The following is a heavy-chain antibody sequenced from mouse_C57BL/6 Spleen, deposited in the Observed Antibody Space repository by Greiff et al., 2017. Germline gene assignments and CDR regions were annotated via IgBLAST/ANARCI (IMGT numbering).Heavy chain of an antibody. Sequence: QVQLKQSGAELVKPGASVKISCKASGYAFSSYWMNWVKQRPGKGLEWIGQIYPGDGDTNYNGKFKGKATLTADKSSSTAYMQLSSLTSEDSAVYVCAREPYGSTPYWYFDVWGTGTTVTVSS. CDR1: GYAFSSYW. CDR3: AREPYGSTPYWYFDV. V-gene: IGHV1-80*01. J-gene: IGHJ1*03. CDR2: IYPGDGDT. D-gene: IGHD1-1*01.